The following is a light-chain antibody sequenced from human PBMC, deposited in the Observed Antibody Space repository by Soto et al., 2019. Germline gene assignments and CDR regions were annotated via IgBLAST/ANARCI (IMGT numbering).Light chain of an antibody. V-gene: IGKV1-39*01. CDR1: QSISSY. Sequence: DIQMTQSPSSLSASVGDRVTITCRASQSISSYLNWYQQKPGKAPELLIYAASNLKSGVSSRFSGSGSGTDFTLSISSLQPEDFASYLCQQSYSSPYTFGQGTKLEIK. CDR3: QQSYSSPYT. CDR2: AAS. J-gene: IGKJ2*01.